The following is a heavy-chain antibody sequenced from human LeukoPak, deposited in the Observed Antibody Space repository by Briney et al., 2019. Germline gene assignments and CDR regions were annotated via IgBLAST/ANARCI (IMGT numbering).Heavy chain of an antibody. CDR2: IYYSGST. CDR3: ARVYYDSSGYYLNWFDP. V-gene: IGHV4-31*03. Sequence: PSETLSLTCTVSGGSISSGGYYWSWIRQHPGKGLEWIGYIYYSGSTYYNPSLESRVTISVDTSKNQFSLKLSSVTAADTAVYYCARVYYDSSGYYLNWFDPWGQGTLVTVSS. J-gene: IGHJ5*02. D-gene: IGHD3-22*01. CDR1: GGSISSGGYY.